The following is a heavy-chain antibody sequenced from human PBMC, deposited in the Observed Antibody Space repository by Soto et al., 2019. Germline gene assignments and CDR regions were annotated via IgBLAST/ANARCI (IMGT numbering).Heavy chain of an antibody. CDR2: MKPSTGDS. J-gene: IGHJ4*02. V-gene: IGHV1-8*01. CDR1: GYTFTTND. CDR3: ARGDPAAGFDL. D-gene: IGHD2-2*01. Sequence: QVQLVQSGAEVKKPGASVKVSCEASGYTFTTNDIDWVRQASGQGLEWMGWMKPSTGDSGYAQDFQGRITMTRDTATSTAYMELSSLRSEDTAVYYCARGDPAAGFDLWGQGTLVTVSS.